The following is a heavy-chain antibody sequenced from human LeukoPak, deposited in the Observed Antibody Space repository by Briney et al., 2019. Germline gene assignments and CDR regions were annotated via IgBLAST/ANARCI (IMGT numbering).Heavy chain of an antibody. CDR1: GFTFGDYA. V-gene: IGHV3-49*03. D-gene: IGHD4-11*01. CDR2: IRSKAHGGTT. J-gene: IGHJ4*02. CDR3: ARDLDYSKGFDY. Sequence: GGSLRLSCTASGFTFGDYAMSWFRQAPGEGLEWVGFIRSKAHGGTTEYAASVKGRFTISKDNANSSLHLQMNSLRAEDTAVYYCARDLDYSKGFDYWGQGTLVTVSS.